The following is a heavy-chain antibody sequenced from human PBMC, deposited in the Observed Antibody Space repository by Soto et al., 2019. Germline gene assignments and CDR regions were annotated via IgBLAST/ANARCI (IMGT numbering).Heavy chain of an antibody. CDR1: GGSMSSGDYY. D-gene: IGHD2-15*01. Sequence: PSETLSLTCTVSGGSMSSGDYYWSWIRQPPGKGLEWIGYIYYSGSTYYNPSLRSRVTISVDTSKNQFSLKLSSVTAADTAVYYCARYGSGECNRGSCYSPFDYWGQGTLVTVSS. CDR2: IYYSGST. CDR3: ARYGSGECNRGSCYSPFDY. J-gene: IGHJ4*02. V-gene: IGHV4-30-4*01.